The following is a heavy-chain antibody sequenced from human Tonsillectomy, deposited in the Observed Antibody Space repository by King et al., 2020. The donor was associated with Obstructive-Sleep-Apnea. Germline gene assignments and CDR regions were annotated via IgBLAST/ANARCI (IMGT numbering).Heavy chain of an antibody. CDR1: GFTVSCNY. D-gene: IGHD3-10*01. CDR2: IYSGGRA. Sequence: VQLVESGGGLVQPGGSLRLSCAASGFTVSCNYMSWVRQAPGKGLEWGALIYSGGRAYYAASVKGRFTITRHKSQNTLYLQMNSLRTEATALYYCARRYYYGAGSPDAFDIWGQGTMVTVSS. CDR3: ARRYYYGAGSPDAFDI. V-gene: IGHV3-53*04. J-gene: IGHJ3*02.